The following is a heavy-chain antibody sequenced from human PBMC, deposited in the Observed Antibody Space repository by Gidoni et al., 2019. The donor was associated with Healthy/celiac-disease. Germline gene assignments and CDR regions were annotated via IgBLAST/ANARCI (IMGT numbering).Heavy chain of an antibody. CDR2: ISSNGGST. CDR3: VKEPYGKAVAGRVLSIDY. CDR1: GFTFRSYA. D-gene: IGHD6-19*01. V-gene: IGHV3-64D*09. J-gene: IGHJ4*02. Sequence: EVQLVESGGGLVQPGGSLRLSCSASGFTFRSYAMHWVRQAPGKGLEYVSAISSNGGSTYYADSVKGRFTISRDNSKNTLYLQMSRLRAEDTAVYYCVKEPYGKAVAGRVLSIDYWGQGTLVTVSS.